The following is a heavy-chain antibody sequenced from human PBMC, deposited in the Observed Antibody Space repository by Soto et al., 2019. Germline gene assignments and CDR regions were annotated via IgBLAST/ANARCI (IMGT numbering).Heavy chain of an antibody. CDR3: ARGHVDTAMVFFYYFDY. CDR2: IWYDGSNK. D-gene: IGHD5-18*01. V-gene: IGHV3-33*01. J-gene: IGHJ4*02. Sequence: QVQLVESGGGVVQPGRSLRLSCAASGFTFSSYGMHWVRQAPGKGLEWVAVIWYDGSNKYYADSVKGRFTISRDNSKNTLYLQMNSLRAEDTAVYYCARGHVDTAMVFFYYFDYWGQGTLVTVSS. CDR1: GFTFSSYG.